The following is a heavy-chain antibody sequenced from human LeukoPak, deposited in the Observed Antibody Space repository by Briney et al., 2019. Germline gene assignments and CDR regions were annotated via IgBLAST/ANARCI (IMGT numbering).Heavy chain of an antibody. CDR1: GGSFSGYY. CDR2: INHSGST. V-gene: IGHV4-34*01. D-gene: IGHD3-22*01. Sequence: SETLSLTCAVYGGSFSGYYWSWIRQPPGKGLEWIGEINHSGSTNYNPSLKSRVTISVDTSKNQFSLKLSSVTAADTAVYYCARHLKTVVITIPYYYYYMDVWGKGTTVTISS. CDR3: ARHLKTVVITIPYYYYYMDV. J-gene: IGHJ6*03.